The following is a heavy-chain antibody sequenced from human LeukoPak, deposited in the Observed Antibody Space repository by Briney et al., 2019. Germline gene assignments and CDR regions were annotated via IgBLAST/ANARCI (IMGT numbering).Heavy chain of an antibody. Sequence: ASVKVSCKVSGYTLTELSMHWGRQAPGKGLEWMGGFVPEDGETIYAQKFQGSVTMTEDTSTDTAYLELSSLRSEDTAVYYCATSGVHYGSGSYSSHNWFDPWVQGTLVTVSS. CDR1: GYTLTELS. D-gene: IGHD3-10*01. V-gene: IGHV1-24*01. CDR2: FVPEDGET. J-gene: IGHJ5*02. CDR3: ATSGVHYGSGSYSSHNWFDP.